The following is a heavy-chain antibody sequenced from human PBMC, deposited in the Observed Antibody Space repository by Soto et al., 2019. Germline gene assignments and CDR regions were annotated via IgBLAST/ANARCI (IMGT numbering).Heavy chain of an antibody. CDR1: GYTFTGYF. J-gene: IGHJ5*01. CDR2: INSNSGAT. Sequence: ASVKVSCKASGYTFTGYFMHWVRQAPGQGLEWMGWINSNSGATKYAQKFQGRVTLSRDTSISTAYMELSGLRSDDTALYHCAKDHRPLQLRLGELSPLDCDSWGQGTLVTVSS. V-gene: IGHV1-2*02. D-gene: IGHD3-16*02. CDR3: AKDHRPLQLRLGELSPLDCDS.